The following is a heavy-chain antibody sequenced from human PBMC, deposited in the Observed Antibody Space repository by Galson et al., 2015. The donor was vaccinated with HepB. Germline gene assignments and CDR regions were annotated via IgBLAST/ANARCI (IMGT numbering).Heavy chain of an antibody. J-gene: IGHJ4*02. D-gene: IGHD6-13*01. CDR3: ARDGGIIADGTRFDY. Sequence: CAISGDSVSSNSATWNGIRQSPSRGLEWLGRTYYKSKWYGDYAGSVKSRITINPDTSKNQFSLQLNSVTTDDTAVYYCARDGGIIADGTRFDYWGQGTLVTVSS. V-gene: IGHV6-1*01. CDR2: TYYKSKWYG. CDR1: GDSVSSNSAT.